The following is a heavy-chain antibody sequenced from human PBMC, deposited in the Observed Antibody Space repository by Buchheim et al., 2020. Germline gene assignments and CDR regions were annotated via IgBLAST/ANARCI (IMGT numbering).Heavy chain of an antibody. V-gene: IGHV4-4*07. CDR2: IHASGST. CDR3: ARGPGSSDASAPS. J-gene: IGHJ5*02. D-gene: IGHD3-10*01. Sequence: QMQLQESGPGLVKPSETLSIICTVSGGSMRNYYWSWMRQPAGKGLEWIGRIHASGSTNYNPSLRSRVTISADTSKNEFSLNLRSVTAADTATYWCARGPGSSDASAPSWGRG. CDR1: GGSMRNYY.